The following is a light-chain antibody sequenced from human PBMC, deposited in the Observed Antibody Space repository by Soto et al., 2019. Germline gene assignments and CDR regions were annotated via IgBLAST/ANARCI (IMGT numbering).Light chain of an antibody. V-gene: IGLV1-40*01. J-gene: IGLJ3*02. Sequence: QSVLTQPPSVSGAPGQRVTISCTGSSSNIGAGYEVHWYQQLPGTAPQLLIYGDRYRPAGVPGRFSGSKSGTSVSLAITGPPGEDEGEYPCQAYGSSLGGMVFGGGTQLTVL. CDR1: SSNIGAGYE. CDR3: QAYGSSLGGMV. CDR2: GDR.